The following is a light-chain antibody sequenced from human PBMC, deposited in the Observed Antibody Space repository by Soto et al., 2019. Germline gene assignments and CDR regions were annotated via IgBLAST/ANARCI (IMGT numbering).Light chain of an antibody. CDR1: QSISSW. V-gene: IGKV1-5*01. Sequence: DIQMTQSPSTLSASEGDRVTITCRASQSISSWLAWYQQKPGKAPKLLIYDASNLQSGVPSRFSGSASGTEFTLTISSPQPEDFATYYCLQHNTYVWTFGQGTKVDNK. J-gene: IGKJ1*01. CDR3: LQHNTYVWT. CDR2: DAS.